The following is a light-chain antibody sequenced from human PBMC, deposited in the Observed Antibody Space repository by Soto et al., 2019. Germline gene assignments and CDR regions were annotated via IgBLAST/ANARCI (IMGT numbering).Light chain of an antibody. V-gene: IGKV3-20*01. CDR2: GAS. CDR1: PSVDSTY. J-gene: IGKJ1*01. CDR3: QYYDSFRT. Sequence: ETVLTQSPGTLSLSPGERATLSCRASPSVDSTYFTWYQQKPGQAPRLLIYGASGRATGIPDRFSGSGSGTDFTLTISRLEPEDFAVYFCQYYDSFRTFGQGTKVEIK.